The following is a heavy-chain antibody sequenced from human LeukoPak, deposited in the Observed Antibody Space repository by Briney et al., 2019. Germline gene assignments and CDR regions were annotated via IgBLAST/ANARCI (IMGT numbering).Heavy chain of an antibody. V-gene: IGHV4-34*01. J-gene: IGHJ4*02. CDR2: INHSGST. CDR1: GESFRGFF. D-gene: IGHD3-22*01. CDR3: ARWSSGYYNYFDY. Sequence: SETLSLTCAVYGESFRGFFWSWIRQPPGKGLEWIGEINHSGSTNYNPSLKSRVTISVDTSKNQFSLKVTSVTAADTAVYYCARWSSGYYNYFDYWGQGTLVTVSS.